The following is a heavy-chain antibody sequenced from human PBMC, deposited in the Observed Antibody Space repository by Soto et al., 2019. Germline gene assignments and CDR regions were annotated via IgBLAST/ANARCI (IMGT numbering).Heavy chain of an antibody. CDR3: ARLPIYCSGGSCYSGRYYFDY. J-gene: IGHJ4*02. Sequence: QVQLVQSGAEVKKPGSSVKVSCKASGGTFSSYAISWVRQAPGQGLEWMGGIIPIFGTANYEQKFQGRVTITADESTSTAYMELSSLRSEDTAVYYCARLPIYCSGGSCYSGRYYFDYWGQGTLVTVSS. CDR2: IIPIFGTA. V-gene: IGHV1-69*01. D-gene: IGHD2-15*01. CDR1: GGTFSSYA.